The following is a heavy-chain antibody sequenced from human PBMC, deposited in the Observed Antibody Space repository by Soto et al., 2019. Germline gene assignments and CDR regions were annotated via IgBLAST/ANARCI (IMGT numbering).Heavy chain of an antibody. CDR1: GGSISSGDYY. V-gene: IGHV4-30-4*01. CDR2: IYYSGST. D-gene: IGHD4-17*01. CDR3: ASTEGSAFDP. J-gene: IGHJ5*02. Sequence: SETLSLTCTVSGGSISSGDYYWSWIRQPPGKGLEWIGYIYYSGSTYYNPSLKSRVTISVDTSKNQFSLKLSTVTAADTAVYYCASTEGSAFDPWGQGTLVTVSS.